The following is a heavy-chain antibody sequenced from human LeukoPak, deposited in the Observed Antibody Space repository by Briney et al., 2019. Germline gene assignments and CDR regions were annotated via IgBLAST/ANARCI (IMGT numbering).Heavy chain of an antibody. Sequence: ASVKVSCKASGYTFTSYDINWVRQATGQGLEWMGWMNPNSGNTGYAQKFQGRVTMTRNISISTAYMELSSLRSEDTAVYYCARIYGDYDPLDYWGQGTLVTVSS. CDR2: MNPNSGNT. V-gene: IGHV1-8*01. D-gene: IGHD4-17*01. CDR3: ARIYGDYDPLDY. J-gene: IGHJ4*02. CDR1: GYTFTSYD.